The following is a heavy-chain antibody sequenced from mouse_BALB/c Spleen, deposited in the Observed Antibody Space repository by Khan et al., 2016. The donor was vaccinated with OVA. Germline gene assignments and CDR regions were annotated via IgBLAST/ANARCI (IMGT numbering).Heavy chain of an antibody. V-gene: IGHV3-2*02. J-gene: IGHJ3*01. Sequence: VQLKQSGPGLVKPSQSLSLTCTVTGYSITSEYAWNWIRQFPGNKLEWMGYINYSGNTRYNPSLKSRISITRDTSNNQFFLQLNSVTTEDTATYYCTRKDYYDYDPFPYWGQGTLVTVSA. CDR3: TRKDYYDYDPFPY. CDR1: GYSITSEYA. CDR2: INYSGNT. D-gene: IGHD2-4*01.